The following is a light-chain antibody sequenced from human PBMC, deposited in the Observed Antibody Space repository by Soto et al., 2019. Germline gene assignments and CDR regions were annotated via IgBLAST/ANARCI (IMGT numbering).Light chain of an antibody. CDR2: DAS. CDR1: ESITTW. J-gene: IGKJ2*01. Sequence: DIQLTQSPSTLSASVGDRVTITCRASESITTWLAWYQQKPGKAPKVLIHDASTSESGVPSRFSGSGSGTEFTLTISSLQPDDFAAYFCHQYNTFPYTFGQGTK. CDR3: HQYNTFPYT. V-gene: IGKV1-5*01.